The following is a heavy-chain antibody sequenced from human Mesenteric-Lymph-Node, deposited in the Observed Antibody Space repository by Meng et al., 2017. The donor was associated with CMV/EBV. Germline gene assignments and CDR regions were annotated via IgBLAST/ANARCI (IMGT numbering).Heavy chain of an antibody. V-gene: IGHV3-30*02. Sequence: GGSLRLSCAASGFTFSSYGIHWVRQAPGKGLEWVAFIQYDGSKKCYADSVKGRFTISRDNSKNTLYLQMNSLRGEDTALYYCARGVNYGMDVWGQGTTVTVSS. J-gene: IGHJ6*02. D-gene: IGHD3-10*01. CDR1: GFTFSSYG. CDR3: ARGVNYGMDV. CDR2: IQYDGSKK.